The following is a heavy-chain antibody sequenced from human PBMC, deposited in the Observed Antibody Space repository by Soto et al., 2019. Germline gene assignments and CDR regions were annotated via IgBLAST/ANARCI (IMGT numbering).Heavy chain of an antibody. CDR2: ISGSGGST. CDR3: AIGTLRWVDAFDI. V-gene: IGHV3-23*01. D-gene: IGHD4-17*01. J-gene: IGHJ3*02. Sequence: EVQLLESGGGLVQPGGSLRLSCAASGFTFSSYAMSWVRQAPGKGLEWVSAISGSGGSTYYADSVKGRFTISRDNSKNTLYLQMNSLRAEDTAVYYCAIGTLRWVDAFDIWGQGTMVTVSS. CDR1: GFTFSSYA.